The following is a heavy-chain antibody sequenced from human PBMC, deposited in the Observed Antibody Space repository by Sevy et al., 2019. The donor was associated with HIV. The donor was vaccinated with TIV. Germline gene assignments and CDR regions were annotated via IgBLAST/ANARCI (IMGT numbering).Heavy chain of an antibody. V-gene: IGHV3-23*01. Sequence: GGSLRLSCAASGVTFSSYAMSWVRQAPGKGLEWVSAISGSGGSTYYADSVKGRFTISRDNSKNTLYLQMNSLRAEDTAVYYCAKEESGYSYGYGIDYWGQGILVTVSS. D-gene: IGHD5-18*01. CDR1: GVTFSSYA. CDR2: ISGSGGST. J-gene: IGHJ4*02. CDR3: AKEESGYSYGYGIDY.